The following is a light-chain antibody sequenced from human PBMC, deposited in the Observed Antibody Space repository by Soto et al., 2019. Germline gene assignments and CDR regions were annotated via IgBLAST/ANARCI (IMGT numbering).Light chain of an antibody. CDR3: SSYTSSSTL. Sequence: QSALTQPPSVSGSPGQSVTISCTGTSSDVGSYNRVSWYQQPPGTAPKLMIYEVSNRSSGVPDRFSGSKSGNTASLTISGLQAEDEADYYCSSYTSSSTLFGGGTKLTVL. CDR1: SSDVGSYNR. CDR2: EVS. V-gene: IGLV2-18*02. J-gene: IGLJ2*01.